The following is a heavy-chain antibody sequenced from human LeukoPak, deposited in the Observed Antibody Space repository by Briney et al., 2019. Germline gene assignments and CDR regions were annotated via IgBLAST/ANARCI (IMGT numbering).Heavy chain of an antibody. V-gene: IGHV1-8*01. Sequence: ASVKVSCKASGYTFTSYDINWVRQATGQGLEWMGWMNPNSGNTGYAQKFQGRVTMTRNTPISTAYMELSSPRSEDTAVYYCARGVIAVAGAKGDYWGQGTLVTVSS. CDR1: GYTFTSYD. J-gene: IGHJ4*02. D-gene: IGHD6-19*01. CDR3: ARGVIAVAGAKGDY. CDR2: MNPNSGNT.